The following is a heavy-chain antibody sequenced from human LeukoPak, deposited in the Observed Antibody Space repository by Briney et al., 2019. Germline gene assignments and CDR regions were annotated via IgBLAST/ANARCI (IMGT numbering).Heavy chain of an antibody. Sequence: SETLSLTCTVSGYSISSGYYWGWIRQPPGKGLEWIGYIYYSGNTNYNPSLNSRVTISVDTSKNQVSLRLRSVTAADTAVYFCASLIYGSGPHYGLDVWGQGTTVTVSS. V-gene: IGHV4-61*01. D-gene: IGHD3-10*01. CDR3: ASLIYGSGPHYGLDV. CDR1: GYSISSGYY. J-gene: IGHJ6*02. CDR2: IYYSGNT.